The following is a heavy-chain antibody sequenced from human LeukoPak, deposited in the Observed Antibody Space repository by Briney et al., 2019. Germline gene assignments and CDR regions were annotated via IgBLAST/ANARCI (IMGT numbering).Heavy chain of an antibody. Sequence: GGSLRLSCAASGFTFNTYSVNWVRQAPGKGLEWVSSISSGSSYIFYADSMKGRFTISRDNAKTSLYLQMNSLRAEDTAVYYCAKDGLSYSSSPEPFDYWGQGTLVTVSS. V-gene: IGHV3-21*01. CDR3: AKDGLSYSSSPEPFDY. CDR1: GFTFNTYS. J-gene: IGHJ4*02. D-gene: IGHD6-6*01. CDR2: ISSGSSYI.